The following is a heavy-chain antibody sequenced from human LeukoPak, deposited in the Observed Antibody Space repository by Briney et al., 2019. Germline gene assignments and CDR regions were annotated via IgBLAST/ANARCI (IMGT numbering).Heavy chain of an antibody. V-gene: IGHV4-59*08. D-gene: IGHD3-3*01. CDR3: ARGRWSGYNNWFDP. Sequence: SETLSLTCTVSGGSISSYYWNWFRQPPGQGLEWIGYISSGGSTNYNPSLKSRVTISVDTSKNQFSLKLSSVTAADTAVYYCARGRWSGYNNWFDPWGQGTLVTVSS. CDR2: ISSGGST. J-gene: IGHJ5*02. CDR1: GGSISSYY.